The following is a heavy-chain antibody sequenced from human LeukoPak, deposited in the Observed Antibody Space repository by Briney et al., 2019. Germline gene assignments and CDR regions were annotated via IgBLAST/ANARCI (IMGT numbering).Heavy chain of an antibody. CDR2: INAGNGNT. CDR3: ARDYHYDSSGRDAFDI. V-gene: IGHV1-3*01. Sequence: ASVKVSCKASGYTFTSYAMHWVRQAPGQRLEWMGWINAGNGNTKYSQKFQGRVTMTTDTSTSTAYMELRSLRSDDTAVYYCARDYHYDSSGRDAFDIWGQGTMVTVSS. J-gene: IGHJ3*02. D-gene: IGHD3-22*01. CDR1: GYTFTSYA.